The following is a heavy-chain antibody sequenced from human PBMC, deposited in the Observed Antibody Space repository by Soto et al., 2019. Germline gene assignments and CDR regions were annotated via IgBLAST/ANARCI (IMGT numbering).Heavy chain of an antibody. V-gene: IGHV1-8*01. CDR1: GYTFTSYD. Sequence: ASVKVSCKASGYTFTSYDINWVRQATGQGLEWMGWMNPNSGNTGYAQKFQGRVTMTRNTSISTAYMELSSLRSEDTAVYYCARASFTYYDFWSGYFALYYYYYYGMDVWSQGTTVTVSS. CDR2: MNPNSGNT. CDR3: ARASFTYYDFWSGYFALYYYYYYGMDV. J-gene: IGHJ6*02. D-gene: IGHD3-3*01.